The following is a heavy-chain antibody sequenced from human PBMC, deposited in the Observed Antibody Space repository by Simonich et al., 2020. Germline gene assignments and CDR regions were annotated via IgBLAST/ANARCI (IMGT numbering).Heavy chain of an antibody. CDR1: GYSISSGYY. V-gene: IGHV4-38-2*01. CDR3: RGYCSNTSCYDY. CDR2: IYHSGST. J-gene: IGHJ4*02. D-gene: IGHD2-2*01. Sequence: QVQLQESGPGLVKPSETLSLTCAVSGYSISSGYYWGWIRKPPGKGLELFGSIYHSGSTVSTPSLKSLFTISVDTSKTQFSLKLSSVTAADTAVYYCRGYCSNTSCYDYWGQGTLVTVSS.